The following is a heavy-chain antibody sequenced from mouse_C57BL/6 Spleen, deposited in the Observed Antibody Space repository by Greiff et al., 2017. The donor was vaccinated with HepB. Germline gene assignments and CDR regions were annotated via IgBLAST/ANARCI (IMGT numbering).Heavy chain of an antibody. CDR1: GYTFTDYN. Sequence: VQLQQSGPELVKPGASVKMSCKASGYTFTDYNMHWVKQSHGKSLEWIGYINPNNGGTSYNQKFKGKATLTVNESSSTAYLALRSLTSEDSAFYDCARDGYYDAWFAYWGQGTLVTVSA. J-gene: IGHJ3*01. CDR3: ARDGYYDAWFAY. CDR2: INPNNGGT. V-gene: IGHV1-22*01. D-gene: IGHD2-3*01.